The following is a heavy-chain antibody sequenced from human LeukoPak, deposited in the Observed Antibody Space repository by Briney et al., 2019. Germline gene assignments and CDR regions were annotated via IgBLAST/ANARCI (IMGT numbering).Heavy chain of an antibody. CDR2: ISAYNGNT. Sequence: ASVKVSCKASGYTFSSYGISWVRQAPGQGLEWMGWISAYNGNTNYAQKLQGRVTMTTDTSTSTAYMELRSLRSDDDTAVYYCARGPQTVTRYPNYDYWGQGTLVTVSS. D-gene: IGHD4-17*01. CDR3: ARGPQTVTRYPNYDY. CDR1: GYTFSSYG. J-gene: IGHJ4*02. V-gene: IGHV1-18*01.